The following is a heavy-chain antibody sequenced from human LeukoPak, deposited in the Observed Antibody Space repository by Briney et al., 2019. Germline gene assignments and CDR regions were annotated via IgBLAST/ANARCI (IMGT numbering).Heavy chain of an antibody. Sequence: GESLKISCKGSGYSFTSYWTGWVRQMPGKGLEWMGIIYPGDSDTRYSPSFQGQVTISADKSISTAYLQWSSLKASDTAMYYCARQYCSGGSCYLDFDYWGQGTLVTVSS. CDR3: ARQYCSGGSCYLDFDY. CDR1: GYSFTSYW. D-gene: IGHD2-15*01. V-gene: IGHV5-51*01. CDR2: IYPGDSDT. J-gene: IGHJ4*02.